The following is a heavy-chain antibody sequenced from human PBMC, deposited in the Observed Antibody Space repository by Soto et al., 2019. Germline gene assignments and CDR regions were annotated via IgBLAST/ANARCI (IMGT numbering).Heavy chain of an antibody. J-gene: IGHJ4*02. CDR3: EREGYYDILTGNLDY. Sequence: QVQLVESGGGVVQPGRSLRLSCAASGFTFSSYAMHWVRQAPGKGLEWVAVISYDGSNKYYADSVKGRFTISRDNSKNTLYLQMNSLRAEDTAVYYCEREGYYDILTGNLDYWGQGTMVTVSS. CDR2: ISYDGSNK. CDR1: GFTFSSYA. V-gene: IGHV3-30-3*01. D-gene: IGHD3-9*01.